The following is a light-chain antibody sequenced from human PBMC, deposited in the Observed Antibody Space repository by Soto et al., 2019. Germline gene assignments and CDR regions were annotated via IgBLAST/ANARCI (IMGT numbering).Light chain of an antibody. CDR3: QVRDVWPT. CDR1: QSVSTS. J-gene: IGKJ1*01. V-gene: IGKV3-11*01. Sequence: IVLTQSPATLSLSPGERAALSCRASQSVSTSLAWYQHKPGQAPRLIIYDASKRAPGLPARFSGSGSGTDFTLTLSSLEPEEGAVEDCQVRDVWPTFGQGTKVEIK. CDR2: DAS.